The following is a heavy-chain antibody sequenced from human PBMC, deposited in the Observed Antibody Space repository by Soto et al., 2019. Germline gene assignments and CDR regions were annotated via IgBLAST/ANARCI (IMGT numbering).Heavy chain of an antibody. D-gene: IGHD3-3*01. CDR3: ARQVWGGYYVPYYFDH. Sequence: QLQLQESGPGLVKPSETLSLTCTVSGGSVSSSTYYWGWIRQPPGKGLDWIGTIYYSGSTYYNPSLKSRVTISVDPSKNQFSLKLSSVAAADTAVYYCARQVWGGYYVPYYFDHWGQGALVTVSS. J-gene: IGHJ4*02. V-gene: IGHV4-39*01. CDR1: GGSVSSSTYY. CDR2: IYYSGST.